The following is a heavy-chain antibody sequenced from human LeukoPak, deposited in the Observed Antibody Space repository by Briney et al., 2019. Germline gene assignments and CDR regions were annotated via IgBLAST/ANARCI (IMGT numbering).Heavy chain of an antibody. CDR1: GGSFSGYY. CDR3: ARGSDIERTHYYYMDV. J-gene: IGHJ6*03. V-gene: IGHV4-34*01. Sequence: SETLSLTCAVYGGSFSGYYWTWIRQPPGKGLEWIGEINHSGNTNYNTSLKNRLTISVDTSKNQFSLSLSSVTAAETAVYYCARGSDIERTHYYYMDVWGKGTTVTVSS. CDR2: INHSGNT. D-gene: IGHD2-15*01.